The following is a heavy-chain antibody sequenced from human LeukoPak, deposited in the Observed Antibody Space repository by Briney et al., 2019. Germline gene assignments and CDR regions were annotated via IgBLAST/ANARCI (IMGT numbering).Heavy chain of an antibody. CDR1: GGTFISYA. CDR3: ASQPDYYDSSGYRGDYFDY. CDR2: IIPIFGTA. V-gene: IGHV1-69*05. J-gene: IGHJ4*02. Sequence: SVKVSCKASGGTFISYAISWVRQAPGQGRERMGRIIPIFGTANYAQKFQGRVTITTDESTSTAYMELSSLRSEDTAVHYCASQPDYYDSSGYRGDYFDYWGQGTLVTVSS. D-gene: IGHD3-22*01.